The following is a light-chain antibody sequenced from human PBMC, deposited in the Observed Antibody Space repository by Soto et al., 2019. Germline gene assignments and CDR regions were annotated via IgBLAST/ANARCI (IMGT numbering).Light chain of an antibody. CDR3: QTWGTGTVV. CDR2: LKSDGSH. J-gene: IGLJ2*01. V-gene: IGLV4-69*01. Sequence: QAVVTQSPSASASLGASVNLTCTLSSGHSNYVIAWHQQQPEKGPRSLMNLKSDGSHSKGDGIPDRFSGSSSGAERYLTISSLQSEDEADYYCQTWGTGTVVFGGGTKVTVL. CDR1: SGHSNYV.